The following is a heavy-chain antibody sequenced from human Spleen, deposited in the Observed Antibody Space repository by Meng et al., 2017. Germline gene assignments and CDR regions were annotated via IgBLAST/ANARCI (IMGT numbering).Heavy chain of an antibody. CDR3: AKEIRPNDY. Sequence: GESLKISCAASGFTFSSYGMHWVRQAPGKGLEWVAVIWYDGSNKYYADSVKGRFTISRDNPRSTLHLQMNRLRAEDTAIYYCAKEIRPNDYWGQGTLVTVSS. CDR2: IWYDGSNK. V-gene: IGHV3-33*06. J-gene: IGHJ4*02. CDR1: GFTFSSYG.